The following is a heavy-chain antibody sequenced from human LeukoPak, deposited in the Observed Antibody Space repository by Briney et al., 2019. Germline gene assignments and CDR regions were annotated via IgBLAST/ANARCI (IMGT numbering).Heavy chain of an antibody. V-gene: IGHV4-30-4*01. J-gene: IGHJ4*02. CDR3: ARRSDYYGSGSYSFLFDY. CDR2: VYYSRST. Sequence: SQTLSLTCTVSGGSISSSDYYWSWIRQPPGKGLEWIGYVYYSRSTYYNPFLKSRVTISIDTFKNQFSLKLSSVTAADTAVYYCARRSDYYGSGSYSFLFDYWGLGTLVTVSS. D-gene: IGHD3-10*01. CDR1: GGSISSSDYY.